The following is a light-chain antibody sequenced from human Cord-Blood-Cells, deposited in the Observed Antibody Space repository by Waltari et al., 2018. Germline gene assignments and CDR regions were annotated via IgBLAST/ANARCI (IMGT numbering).Light chain of an antibody. J-gene: IGLJ3*02. CDR3: SSYTSSSTLT. V-gene: IGLV2-14*01. Sequence: QSALTQPASVSGSPGQSITISCPGTSSALGGYNYVSGYQQHPGKAPKLMIYDVSTRPSGVSNRFSGSKSGNTASLTISGLQAEDEADYYCSSYTSSSTLTFGQGTK. CDR2: DVS. CDR1: SSALGGYNY.